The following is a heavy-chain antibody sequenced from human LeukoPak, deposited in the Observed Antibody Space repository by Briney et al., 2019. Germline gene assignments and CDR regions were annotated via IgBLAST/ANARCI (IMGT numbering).Heavy chain of an antibody. J-gene: IGHJ4*02. CDR1: GFTFSSYA. Sequence: TGGSLRLSCAASGFTFSSYAMSWVRQAPGKGLEWVSAISGSGGSTYYADSVKGRFTISRDKSKTTLYLQMNSLRAEDTAMYYCATSGYTHAFDYWGQGTLVTVSS. V-gene: IGHV3-23*01. CDR3: ATSGYTHAFDY. CDR2: ISGSGGST. D-gene: IGHD5-18*01.